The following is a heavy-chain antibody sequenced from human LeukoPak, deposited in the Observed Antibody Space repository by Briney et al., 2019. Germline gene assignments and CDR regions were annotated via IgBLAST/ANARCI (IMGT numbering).Heavy chain of an antibody. CDR2: IRYDGSNK. D-gene: IGHD2-2*01. CDR3: AKDHCSSTSCPLDYYYMDV. J-gene: IGHJ6*03. V-gene: IGHV3-30*02. CDR1: GFTFSSYA. Sequence: GGSLRLSCAASGFTFSSYAMSWVRQAPGKGLEWVAFIRYDGSNKYYADSVKGRFTISRDNSKNTLYLQMNSLRAEDTAVYYCAKDHCSSTSCPLDYYYMDVWGKGTTVTVSS.